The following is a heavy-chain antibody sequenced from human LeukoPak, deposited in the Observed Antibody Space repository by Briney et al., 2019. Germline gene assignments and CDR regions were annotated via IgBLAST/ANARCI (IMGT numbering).Heavy chain of an antibody. Sequence: GASVKVSCKASGYTFTNYAISWVRQAPGQGLEWMGGIIPIFGTANYAQKFQGRVTITADKSTSTAYMELSSLRSEDTAVYYCAGSTNGGNSYWFDPWGQGTLVTVSS. D-gene: IGHD4-23*01. CDR2: IIPIFGTA. CDR3: AGSTNGGNSYWFDP. CDR1: GYTFTNYA. J-gene: IGHJ5*02. V-gene: IGHV1-69*06.